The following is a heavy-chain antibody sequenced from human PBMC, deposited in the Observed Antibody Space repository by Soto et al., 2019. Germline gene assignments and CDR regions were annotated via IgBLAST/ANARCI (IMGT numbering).Heavy chain of an antibody. J-gene: IGHJ6*02. CDR2: ISSSTSTI. Sequence: GGSLRLSCTASGFTFSTYSMNWVRQAPGEGLEWVSHISSSTSTIYHADSVKGRFTISRDNAKNSLYLQMNSLRDEDTAVYYCARGGLEGYYDFWSGNYDDYYYGMDVWGQGTTVTVSS. CDR3: ARGGLEGYYDFWSGNYDDYYYGMDV. CDR1: GFTFSTYS. D-gene: IGHD3-3*01. V-gene: IGHV3-48*02.